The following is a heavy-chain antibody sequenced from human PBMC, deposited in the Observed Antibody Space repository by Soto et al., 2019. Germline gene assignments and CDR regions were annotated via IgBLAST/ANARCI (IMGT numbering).Heavy chain of an antibody. CDR1: GYTFSSYD. V-gene: IGHV1-8*01. CDR2: LNPNSGDT. Sequence: QVQLVQSGAEVKKPGASVKVSCKASGYTFSSYDINWVRQATGQGLEWMGWLNPNSGDTGYAQQFQGRVTLTRNTSINTAYIELSSLTSDATAVYYCATSGGGWYLYWGQGTLVTVSS. J-gene: IGHJ4*02. CDR3: ATSGGGWYLY. D-gene: IGHD6-19*01.